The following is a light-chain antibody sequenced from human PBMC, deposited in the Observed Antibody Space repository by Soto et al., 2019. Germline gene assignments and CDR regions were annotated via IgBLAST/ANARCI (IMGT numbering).Light chain of an antibody. CDR1: ISDVDGYNY. CDR3: SSYAGSDIGV. Sequence: QSALTQPPSASGSPGQSVTISCTGTISDVDGYNYVSWYQQHPGKAPKLMIYEVSKRPSGVPDRFSGSKSGNTASLTVSGLQAEDEADYYCSSYAGSDIGVFGGGTKLTVL. V-gene: IGLV2-8*01. CDR2: EVS. J-gene: IGLJ2*01.